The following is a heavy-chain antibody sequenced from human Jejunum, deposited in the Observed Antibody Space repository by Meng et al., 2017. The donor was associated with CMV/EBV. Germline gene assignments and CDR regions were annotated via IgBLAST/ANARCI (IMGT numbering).Heavy chain of an antibody. CDR2: IYSGGFT. V-gene: IGHV3-66*01. J-gene: IGHJ5*02. D-gene: IGHD1-26*01. Sequence: GQVVESGGGLGQPGGSLRLSCAASGFTVSRNYMTWVRQAPGKGLEWVSVIYSGGFTAYADSVKGRFTVSRDDSNNTVSLQMNSLRVEDTALYYCARDPSAYSGTLGWFDPWGKGTLVTVSS. CDR3: ARDPSAYSGTLGWFDP. CDR1: GFTVSRNY.